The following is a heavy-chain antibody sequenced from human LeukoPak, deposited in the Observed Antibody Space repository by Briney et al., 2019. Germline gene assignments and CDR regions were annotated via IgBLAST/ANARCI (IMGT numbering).Heavy chain of an antibody. CDR2: INPKSGDP. Sequence: GASVKVSCKTSGYRFTGYYMHWVRQAPGQGLEWMGWINPKSGDPIYVQKFQGRVTLTRDTSIDTVYLELSSLKSDDTAVYYCARDPGHDTSNYEGLDFWGQGTLVTVSS. J-gene: IGHJ4*02. CDR3: ARDPGHDTSNYEGLDF. CDR1: GYRFTGYY. V-gene: IGHV1-2*02. D-gene: IGHD4-11*01.